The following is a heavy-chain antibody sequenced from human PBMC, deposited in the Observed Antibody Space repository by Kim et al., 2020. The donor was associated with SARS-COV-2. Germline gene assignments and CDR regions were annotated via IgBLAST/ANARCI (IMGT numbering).Heavy chain of an antibody. V-gene: IGHV3-74*01. CDR1: GFTFNSYW. D-gene: IGHD6-25*01. CDR2: INNDGSGT. CDR3: VRGGGAFDI. Sequence: GGSLRLSCAASGFTFNSYWMHWVRQDPGKGLVWVSRINNDGSGTVYADSVKGRFTISRDNAKNTLYLQMNRLRAEDTAVYYCVRGGGAFDIWGQGTMVTVSS. J-gene: IGHJ3*02.